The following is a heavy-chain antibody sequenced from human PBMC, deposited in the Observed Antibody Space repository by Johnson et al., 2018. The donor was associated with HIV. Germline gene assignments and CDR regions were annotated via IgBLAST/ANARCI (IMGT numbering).Heavy chain of an antibody. CDR2: ISYDGSNK. CDR1: GFTFSTYS. D-gene: IGHD6-13*01. CDR3: AKDRRGKQQLVTGNDAFDI. J-gene: IGHJ3*02. V-gene: IGHV3-30*18. Sequence: QVQLVESGGGVVQPGRSLRLSCAASGFTFSTYSMHWVRQAPGMRLEWVAVISYDGSNKYSTDSVRGRFTLSRDNSKNTLYLQMNSLRAEDTAVYYCAKDRRGKQQLVTGNDAFDIWGQGTMVTVSS.